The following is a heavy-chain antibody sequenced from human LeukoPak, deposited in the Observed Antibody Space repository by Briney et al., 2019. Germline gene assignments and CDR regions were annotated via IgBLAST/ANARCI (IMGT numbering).Heavy chain of an antibody. Sequence: SVKVSCKASGGTFSSYAISWVRQAPGQGLEWMGRIIPIFGTANYAQKFQGRVTITTDESTSTAYMELSSLRSEDTAVYYCARGKVGAAGAFDIWGQGTMVTVSS. CDR3: ARGKVGAAGAFDI. CDR2: IIPIFGTA. J-gene: IGHJ3*02. CDR1: GGTFSSYA. V-gene: IGHV1-69*05. D-gene: IGHD1-26*01.